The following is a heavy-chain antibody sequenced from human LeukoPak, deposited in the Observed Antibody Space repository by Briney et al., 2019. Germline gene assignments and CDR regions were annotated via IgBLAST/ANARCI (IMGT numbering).Heavy chain of an antibody. V-gene: IGHV4-59*01. J-gene: IGHJ3*02. CDR3: ARTGEEPQDAFDI. Sequence: SETLSLTCTVSGGSISSYYWSWIRQPPGKGLEWIGYIYYSGSTNYNPSLKSRVTISVDTSKNQFSLKLSSVTAADTAVYYCARTGEEPQDAFDIWGQGTMVTVPS. CDR1: GGSISSYY. D-gene: IGHD3-16*01. CDR2: IYYSGST.